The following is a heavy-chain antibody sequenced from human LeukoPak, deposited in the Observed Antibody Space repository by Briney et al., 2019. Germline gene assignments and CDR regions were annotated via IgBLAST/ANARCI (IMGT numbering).Heavy chain of an antibody. D-gene: IGHD3-22*01. CDR1: GFTFSSYE. J-gene: IGHJ4*02. V-gene: IGHV3-48*03. CDR2: ISSSGSTI. Sequence: PGGSLRLSCAASGFTFSSYEMNWVRQAPGKGLEWVSYISSSGSTIYYADSVKGRFNISRDNAKNSLYLQMNSLRAEDTAVYYCARAAAMIGREYYFDYWGQGTLVTVSS. CDR3: ARAAAMIGREYYFDY.